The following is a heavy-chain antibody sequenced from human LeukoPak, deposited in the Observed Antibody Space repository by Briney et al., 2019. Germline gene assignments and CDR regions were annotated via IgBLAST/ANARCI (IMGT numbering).Heavy chain of an antibody. CDR2: IKQDGSEK. CDR3: ARGAYSPYCGGDCPTRNFDY. J-gene: IGHJ4*02. Sequence: GGSLRLSCAASGFTFSSYWMSWVRQAPGKGLEWVANIKQDGSEKYYVDSVKGRFTISRDNAKNSLYLQMNSLGAEDTAVYYCARGAYSPYCGGDCPTRNFDYWGQGTLVTVSS. D-gene: IGHD2-21*02. V-gene: IGHV3-7*01. CDR1: GFTFSSYW.